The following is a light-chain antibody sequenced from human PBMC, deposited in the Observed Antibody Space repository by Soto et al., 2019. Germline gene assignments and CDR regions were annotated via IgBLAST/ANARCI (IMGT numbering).Light chain of an antibody. J-gene: IGKJ4*01. CDR1: RTIASY. Sequence: DVQMSQSPSSLSAYIGDRVTITCRASRTIASYVNWYQQKPGKAPNLLIYAASSLQPGVPSRFSGSGSGTDFTLTISSLQPEDFATYYCQQSYTTAALSFGGGTNVDIK. V-gene: IGKV1-39*01. CDR2: AAS. CDR3: QQSYTTAALS.